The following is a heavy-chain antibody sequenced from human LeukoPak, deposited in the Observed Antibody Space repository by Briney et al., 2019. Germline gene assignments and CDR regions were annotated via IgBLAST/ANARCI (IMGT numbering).Heavy chain of an antibody. J-gene: IGHJ4*02. Sequence: GGSLRLSCAASGFTFSNAYMSWVRQAPGKGLEWVSYISSSGSTIYYADSVKGRFTISRDNAKNSLYLQLDSLRAEDTAVYYCARVSMVRGVPHYYFDYWGQGTLVTVSS. CDR2: ISSSGSTI. D-gene: IGHD3-10*01. CDR1: GFTFSNAY. V-gene: IGHV3-11*01. CDR3: ARVSMVRGVPHYYFDY.